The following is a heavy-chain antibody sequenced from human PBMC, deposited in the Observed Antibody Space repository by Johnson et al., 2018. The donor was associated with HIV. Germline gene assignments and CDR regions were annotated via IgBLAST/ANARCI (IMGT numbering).Heavy chain of an antibody. J-gene: IGHJ3*02. CDR2: ISYDGSNK. CDR1: GFTFSSYA. Sequence: QVQLVESGGGVVQPGRSLRLSCAASGFTFSSYAMHCVRQAPGKGLEWVAVISYDGSNKYYADSVKGRFTISRDNSKNTLFLQMSSLKTDDTAVYYCTTAIVIDAFDIWGQGTMVTVSS. CDR3: TTAIVIDAFDI. D-gene: IGHD3-16*02. V-gene: IGHV3-30*04.